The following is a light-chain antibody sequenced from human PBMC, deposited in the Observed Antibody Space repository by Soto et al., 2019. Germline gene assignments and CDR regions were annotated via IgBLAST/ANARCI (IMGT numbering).Light chain of an antibody. CDR3: LQHYNYPRT. V-gene: IGKV1-6*01. Sequence: AIQMTQSPSSLSASVGDRVTIACRASQGIRNDLVWYQQKPGKAPTLLIYAASSLQSGVPSRFSGSGSGTDFTLTISSLQPEDFATYYCLQHYNYPRTFGQGTKVEIK. CDR2: AAS. CDR1: QGIRND. J-gene: IGKJ1*01.